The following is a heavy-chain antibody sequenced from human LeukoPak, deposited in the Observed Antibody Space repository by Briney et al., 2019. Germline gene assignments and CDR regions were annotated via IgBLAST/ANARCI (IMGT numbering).Heavy chain of an antibody. CDR3: ARGCTVAGTIGGYFDY. CDR2: IYSGGRT. D-gene: IGHD6-19*01. J-gene: IGHJ4*02. Sequence: GGSLRLSCAASGFTVSSNYMSWVRQAPGKGLEWVSVIYSGGRTYYADSVKGRFTISRDNSKNTLYLQMNSLRAEDTAVYYCARGCTVAGTIGGYFDYWGQGTLVTVSS. V-gene: IGHV3-53*01. CDR1: GFTVSSNY.